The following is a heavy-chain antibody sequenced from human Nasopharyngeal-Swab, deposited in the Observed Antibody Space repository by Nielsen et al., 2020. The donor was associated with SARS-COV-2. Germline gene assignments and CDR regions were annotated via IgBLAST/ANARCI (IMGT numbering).Heavy chain of an antibody. CDR1: GFTVSSNY. J-gene: IGHJ6*02. V-gene: IGHV3-53*04. CDR3: ARVRYERSGYFYGMDV. CDR2: LYSGGST. D-gene: IGHD3-22*01. Sequence: GGSLRLSCAASGFTVSSNYMTWVRQAPGKGLEWVSVLYSGGSTYYADSVKGRFTISRHNSKNTLYLQVNSLRAEDTAAYYCARVRYERSGYFYGMDVWGQGTTVTVSS.